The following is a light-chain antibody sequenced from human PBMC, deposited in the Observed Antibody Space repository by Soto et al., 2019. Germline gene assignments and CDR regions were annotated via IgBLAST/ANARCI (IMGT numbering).Light chain of an antibody. CDR2: DVN. J-gene: IGLJ1*01. Sequence: QSALTQPPSASGSPGQSVTISCTGTGGDVGGYNYVSWYQQHPGKVPRLIIYDVNKRPSGVPDRFSGSKSDNPASLTVSGLQAEDEADYYCSSYAGFNNYVFGTGTKVTVL. CDR3: SSYAGFNNYV. V-gene: IGLV2-8*01. CDR1: GGDVGGYNY.